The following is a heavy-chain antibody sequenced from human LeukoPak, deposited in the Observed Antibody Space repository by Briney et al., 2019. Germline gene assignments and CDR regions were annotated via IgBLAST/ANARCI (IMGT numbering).Heavy chain of an antibody. D-gene: IGHD3-22*01. CDR2: ISGSGGST. Sequence: GGSLRLSCAASGLTFGSDSMNWVRQAPGKGLEWVSAISGSGGSTYYADSVKGRFTISRDNSKNTLYLQMNSLRAEDTAVYFCAKRGVVIRVILVGFHKEAYYFDSWGQGALVTVSS. J-gene: IGHJ4*02. V-gene: IGHV3-23*01. CDR1: GLTFGSDS. CDR3: AKRGVVIRVILVGFHKEAYYFDS.